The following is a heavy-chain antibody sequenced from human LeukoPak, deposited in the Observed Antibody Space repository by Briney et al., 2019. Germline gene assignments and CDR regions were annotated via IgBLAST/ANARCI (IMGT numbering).Heavy chain of an antibody. CDR3: AGGVTYGSGSYYFAGNDAFDI. CDR1: GYTFTSYG. J-gene: IGHJ3*02. CDR2: ISAYNGNT. V-gene: IGHV1-18*01. D-gene: IGHD3-10*01. Sequence: ASVKVSCKASGYTFTSYGISWVRQAPGQGLEWMGWISAYNGNTNYAQKLQGRVTMTTDTSTSTAYMELRSLRSDDTAVYYCAGGVTYGSGSYYFAGNDAFDIWGQGTMVTVSS.